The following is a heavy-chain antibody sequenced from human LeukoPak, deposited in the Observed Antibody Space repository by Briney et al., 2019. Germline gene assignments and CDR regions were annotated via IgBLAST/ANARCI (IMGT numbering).Heavy chain of an antibody. CDR3: VRLRRNSDTSGVYCYSDF. CDR2: ISVRSNYI. V-gene: IGHV3-21*01. CDR1: GYTFSIYS. Sequence: GGSLRLSSLASGYTFSIYSINRVRQAPGKGLEWVSSISVRSNYIYYADSVRGRFRISRDDARDSLYLQMNSLRAEDTAVYYCVRLRRNSDTSGVYCYSDFWGQGTLVTVSS. J-gene: IGHJ4*02. D-gene: IGHD3-22*01.